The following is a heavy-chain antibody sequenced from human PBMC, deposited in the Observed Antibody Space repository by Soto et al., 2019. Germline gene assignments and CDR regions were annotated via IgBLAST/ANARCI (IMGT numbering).Heavy chain of an antibody. CDR2: INAGNGNT. D-gene: IGHD3-16*01. J-gene: IGHJ4*02. Sequence: ASVKVSCKASGYTFTSYAMHWVRQAPGQRLEWMGWINAGNGNTKYSQKFQGRVTITRDTSASTAYMELSSLRSEDTAVYYCARDHWGVRYYFDYWGQGTLVTVS. CDR3: ARDHWGVRYYFDY. V-gene: IGHV1-3*01. CDR1: GYTFTSYA.